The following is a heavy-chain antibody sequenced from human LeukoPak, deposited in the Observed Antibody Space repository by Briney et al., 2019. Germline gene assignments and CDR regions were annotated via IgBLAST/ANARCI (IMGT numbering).Heavy chain of an antibody. Sequence: LSLTCTVSGGSISSGGYYWSWIRQAPGKGLEWVAVISYDGSNKYYADSVKGRFTISRDNSKNTLYLQMNSLRAEDTAVYYCARDQLKNYGMDVWGQGTTVTVSS. D-gene: IGHD6-6*01. J-gene: IGHJ6*02. CDR2: ISYDGSNK. CDR3: ARDQLKNYGMDV. CDR1: GGSISSGG. V-gene: IGHV3-30-3*01.